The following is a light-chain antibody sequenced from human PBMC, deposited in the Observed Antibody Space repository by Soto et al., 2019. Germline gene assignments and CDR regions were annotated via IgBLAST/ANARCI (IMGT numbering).Light chain of an antibody. Sequence: VQMTQSPSSVSASVGDRVTITCRASQGISSWLAWYQQKPGKAPKLLIYAASNLQSGGPSRFSGSGAGTDFTLTIISLQPEDFATYYCQHLNSYPITFGHGTRLEIK. J-gene: IGKJ5*01. CDR2: AAS. CDR3: QHLNSYPIT. V-gene: IGKV1-12*01. CDR1: QGISSW.